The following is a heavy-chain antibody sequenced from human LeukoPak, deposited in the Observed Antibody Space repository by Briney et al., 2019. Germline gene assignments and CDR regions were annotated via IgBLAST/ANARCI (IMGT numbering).Heavy chain of an antibody. J-gene: IGHJ5*02. CDR2: INSDGSNT. V-gene: IGHV3-74*01. CDR3: ATSPTFDP. Sequence: GGSLRLSCAVSGFTFSSYWMPWVRHAPGKGLVWVSRINSDGSNTDYADSVRGRFTISRDNAKNTLYLQMNSLRAEDTAVYYCATSPTFDPWGQGTLVTVSS. CDR1: GFTFSSYW.